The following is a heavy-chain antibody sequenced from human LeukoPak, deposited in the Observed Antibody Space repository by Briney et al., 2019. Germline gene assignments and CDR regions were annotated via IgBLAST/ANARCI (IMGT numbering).Heavy chain of an antibody. J-gene: IGHJ4*02. V-gene: IGHV1-46*02. D-gene: IGHD2-15*01. CDR1: GYTFNNHY. Sequence: ASVKVSCKASGYTFNNHYMYWVRQAPGQGLEWMGVINPSGGSTSYAQKFQGRVTMTRDTSTRTVYMEVNSLRSEDTAVYYCARDLRDCSGGSCYSGRDYWGQGTLVTVSS. CDR3: ARDLRDCSGGSCYSGRDY. CDR2: INPSGGST.